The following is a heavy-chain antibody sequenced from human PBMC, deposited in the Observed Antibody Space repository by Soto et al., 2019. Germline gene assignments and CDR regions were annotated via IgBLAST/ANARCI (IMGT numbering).Heavy chain of an antibody. J-gene: IGHJ6*03. V-gene: IGHV1-46*03. D-gene: IGHD3-10*01. Sequence: ASVKVSCKASGYTFTSYYMHWVRQAPGQGLEWMGIINPSGGSTSYAQKFQGRVTMTRDTSTSTVYMELSSLRSEDTAVYYCARDSFGSGRAFYYYYYMDVWGKGTRVTVSS. CDR2: INPSGGST. CDR3: ARDSFGSGRAFYYYYYMDV. CDR1: GYTFTSYY.